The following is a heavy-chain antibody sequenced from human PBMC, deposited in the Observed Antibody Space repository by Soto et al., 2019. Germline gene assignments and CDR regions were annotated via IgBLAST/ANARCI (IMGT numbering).Heavy chain of an antibody. CDR3: AREVGYGDFSADLLD. J-gene: IGHJ4*02. CDR2: IITLFGTS. CDR1: GGTFSSHS. D-gene: IGHD2-21*02. V-gene: IGHV1-69*01. Sequence: VQLMQSGAEVKKPGSSVKVSCKASGGTFSSHSINWVRQAPGQGLEWMGGIITLFGTSNYAQNFQGRVTISADQSTSTADMELNSLTSDDTAVYYCAREVGYGDFSADLLDWCQGTMVTGSS.